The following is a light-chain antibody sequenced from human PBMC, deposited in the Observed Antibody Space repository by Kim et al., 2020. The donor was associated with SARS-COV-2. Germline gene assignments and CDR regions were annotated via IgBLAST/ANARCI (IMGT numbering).Light chain of an antibody. J-gene: IGLJ3*02. CDR2: YDS. V-gene: IGLV3-21*04. CDR1: NSGSKS. Sequence: APGKTARITCGGNNSGSKSVHWYQHKPGQAPVLVIYYDSDRPSGIPERFSGSNSGNTATLTISRVEAGDEADYYCQVWDSSSDHWVFGGGTQLTVL. CDR3: QVWDSSSDHWV.